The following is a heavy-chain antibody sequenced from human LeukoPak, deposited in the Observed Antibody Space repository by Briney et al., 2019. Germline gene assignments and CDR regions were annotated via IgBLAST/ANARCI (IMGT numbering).Heavy chain of an antibody. CDR3: ARDWEDNWFDP. Sequence: PGGSLRLSCAASGFTFSSYWMSWVRQAPEKGLEWVANIKQDGSEKYYVDSVKGRFTISRDNAKNSLYLQMNSLRAEDTAVYYCARDWEDNWFDPWGQGTLVTVSS. D-gene: IGHD1-26*01. V-gene: IGHV3-7*05. CDR2: IKQDGSEK. CDR1: GFTFSSYW. J-gene: IGHJ5*02.